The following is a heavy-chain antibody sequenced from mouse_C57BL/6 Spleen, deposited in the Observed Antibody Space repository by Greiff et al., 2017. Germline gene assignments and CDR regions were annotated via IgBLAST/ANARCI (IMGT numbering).Heavy chain of an antibody. Sequence: QVQLQQSGAELARPGASVKLSCKASGYTFTSYGISWVKQRTGQGLEWIGEIYPRSGNTYYNEKFKGKATLTADKSSSTAYMELRSLTSEDSAVYFCARWDTTVVAYYFDDWGKGTTLTVSS. CDR2: IYPRSGNT. CDR3: ARWDTTVVAYYFDD. J-gene: IGHJ2*01. D-gene: IGHD1-1*01. V-gene: IGHV1-81*01. CDR1: GYTFTSYG.